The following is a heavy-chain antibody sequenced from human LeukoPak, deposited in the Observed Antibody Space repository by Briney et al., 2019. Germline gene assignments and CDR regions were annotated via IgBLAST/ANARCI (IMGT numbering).Heavy chain of an antibody. J-gene: IGHJ5*02. D-gene: IGHD2-15*01. CDR2: IYSGGST. V-gene: IGHV3-53*01. Sequence: GGSLRLSCAASGFTVSSNYMSWVRQAPGKGLEWVSVIYSGGSTYYADSVKGRFAISRDNSKNTLYLQMNSLRAEDTAVYYCARLDYSNWLDPWGQGTLVTVSS. CDR3: ARLDYSNWLDP. CDR1: GFTVSSNY.